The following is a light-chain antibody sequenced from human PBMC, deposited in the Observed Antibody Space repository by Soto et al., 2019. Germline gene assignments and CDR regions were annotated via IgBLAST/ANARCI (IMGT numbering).Light chain of an antibody. Sequence: QSVLTQPRSVSGSPGQSVTISCTGTSNDVGDYDYVSWYQQYPGKAPKLIIYDVNKRPSGGPDRFSGSKSGNTASLTISALQAEDEADYYCCSYAGGYTFVFGTGTKLTVL. CDR2: DVN. CDR1: SNDVGDYDY. J-gene: IGLJ1*01. CDR3: CSYAGGYTFV. V-gene: IGLV2-11*01.